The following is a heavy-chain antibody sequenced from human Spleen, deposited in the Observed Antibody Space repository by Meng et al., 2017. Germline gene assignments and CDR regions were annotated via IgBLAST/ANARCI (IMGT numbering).Heavy chain of an antibody. CDR1: GYTFIDYY. D-gene: IGHD5-12*01. V-gene: IGHV1-46*01. CDR2: IYPSGGST. Sequence: ASVKVSCKASGYTFIDYYIHWVRQAPGQGLEWMGVIYPSGGSTDFAQKFQGRVTMTRDTSTSTVYMELSRLRSDDTALYYCARVMRPLNSGYTGYDFDYWGQGTLVTVSS. J-gene: IGHJ4*02. CDR3: ARVMRPLNSGYTGYDFDY.